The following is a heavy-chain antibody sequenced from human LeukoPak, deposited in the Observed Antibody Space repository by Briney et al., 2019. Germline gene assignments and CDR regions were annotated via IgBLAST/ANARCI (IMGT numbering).Heavy chain of an antibody. V-gene: IGHV1-69*04. CDR3: ANLAYCGGDCYSPFHY. J-gene: IGHJ4*02. Sequence: SVKVSCKASGGTFSSYAISWVRQAPGQGLEWMGRIIPILGIANYAQKFQGRVTITADKSTGTAYMELSSLRSEDTAVYYCANLAYCGGDCYSPFHYWGQGTLVTVSS. CDR1: GGTFSSYA. D-gene: IGHD2-21*02. CDR2: IIPILGIA.